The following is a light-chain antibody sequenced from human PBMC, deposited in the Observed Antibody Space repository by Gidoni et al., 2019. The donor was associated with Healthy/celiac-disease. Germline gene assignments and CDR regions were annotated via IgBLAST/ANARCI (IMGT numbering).Light chain of an antibody. CDR2: QDS. J-gene: IGLJ2*01. Sequence: SYELTQPPSVSVFLGQTASITCSGDKLGDKYACWYQQKPGQSPVLVIYQDSKRPSGIPERFSGSNSGNTATLTISGTQAMDEADYYCQAWDSSTHVVFGGGTKLTVL. V-gene: IGLV3-1*01. CDR1: KLGDKY. CDR3: QAWDSSTHVV.